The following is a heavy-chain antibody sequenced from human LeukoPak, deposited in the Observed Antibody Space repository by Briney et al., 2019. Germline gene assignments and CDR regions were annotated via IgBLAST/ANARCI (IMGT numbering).Heavy chain of an antibody. CDR2: IFHNGDT. Sequence: SETLSLTCAVSGGSTSNFNWWSWVRQPPGKGLEWIGEIFHNGDTNYDPSLESRVTISIDKSKSQPSLQLTSVTAADTAVYYCAKCAAYCLDYWGQGTLVTVSS. V-gene: IGHV4-4*02. J-gene: IGHJ4*02. CDR3: AKCAAYCLDY. D-gene: IGHD1-26*01. CDR1: GGSTSNFNW.